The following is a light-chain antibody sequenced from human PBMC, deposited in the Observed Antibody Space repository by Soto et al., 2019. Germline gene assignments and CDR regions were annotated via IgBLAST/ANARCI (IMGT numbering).Light chain of an antibody. CDR1: QSTSSY. J-gene: IGKJ5*01. CDR2: ADS. CDR3: QQGYSCPIT. V-gene: IGKV3-11*01. Sequence: EIVLTQSPATLSSSPGETATLSCRASQSTSSYLAWYQQKPGQAPRLLIYADSNRATGIPARFSGSGSGTDFTLSISSLEPEDFSVYYCQQGYSCPITFGHGTRVEIK.